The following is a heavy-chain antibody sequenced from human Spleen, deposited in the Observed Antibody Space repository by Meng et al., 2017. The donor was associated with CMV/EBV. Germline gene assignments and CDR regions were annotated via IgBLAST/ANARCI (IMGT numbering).Heavy chain of an antibody. CDR1: GFTSGSYW. D-gene: IGHD5-24*01. CDR3: ARDNDGKDY. J-gene: IGHJ4*02. CDR2: INQDGSVK. Sequence: GGSLRLSCAASGFTSGSYWMSWVRQAPGKGLAWVANINQDGSVKYYVDSVKGRFTISRDNAKNSLYLQMNSLRVEDTAVYYCARDNDGKDYWGQGTLVTVSS. V-gene: IGHV3-7*01.